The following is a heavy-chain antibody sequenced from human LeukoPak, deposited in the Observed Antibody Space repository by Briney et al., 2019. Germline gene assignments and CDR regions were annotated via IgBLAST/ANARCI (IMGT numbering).Heavy chain of an antibody. V-gene: IGHV3-66*02. CDR3: TRAYGGCGMVV. CDR1: GFTVSNNY. CDR2: IYSDGAT. D-gene: IGHD5-12*01. Sequence: PGGSLRLSRAVSGFTVSNNYMNLVRQASGRGLECVSVIYSDGATSYAGSVRGRFTISRDNSKNTLYLQMNTLRPEDTALYYCTRAYGGCGMVVWAQGTTVIVSS. J-gene: IGHJ6*02.